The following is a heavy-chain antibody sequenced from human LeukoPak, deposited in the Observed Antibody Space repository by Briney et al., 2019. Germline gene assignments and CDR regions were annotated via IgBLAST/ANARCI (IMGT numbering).Heavy chain of an antibody. CDR3: ASAPERYSSGWYNYYYGMDV. CDR1: GFTFSSYW. V-gene: IGHV3-7*03. CDR2: IKQDGSEK. Sequence: GGSLRLSCAASGFTFSSYWMSWVLQAPGKGLEWVANIKQDGSEKYYVDSVKGRFTISRDNAKNSLYLQMNSLRAGDTAVYYCASAPERYSSGWYNYYYGMDVWGQGTTVTVSS. J-gene: IGHJ6*02. D-gene: IGHD6-19*01.